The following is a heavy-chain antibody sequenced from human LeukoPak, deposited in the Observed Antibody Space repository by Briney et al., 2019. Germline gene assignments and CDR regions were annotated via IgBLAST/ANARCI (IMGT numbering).Heavy chain of an antibody. J-gene: IGHJ5*02. Sequence: PGGSLRLSCAASGFIFSNYGMHWVRQNTGKGLEWVAVIWYDGSDKYYADSVKGRFTISRDNSKNTLYLQMNSLRAEDTAVYYCARSAGRFDPWGQGTLVTVSS. D-gene: IGHD6-13*01. CDR1: GFIFSNYG. V-gene: IGHV3-33*01. CDR3: ARSAGRFDP. CDR2: IWYDGSDK.